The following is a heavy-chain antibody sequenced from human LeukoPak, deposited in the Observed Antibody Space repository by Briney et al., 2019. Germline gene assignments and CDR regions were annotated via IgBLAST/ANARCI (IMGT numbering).Heavy chain of an antibody. CDR1: GFTVSDNY. D-gene: IGHD1-26*01. V-gene: IGHV3-53*01. J-gene: IGHJ3*02. CDR3: ARIEWERLGRAFDI. CDR2: ICNTGAT. Sequence: PGGSLRLSCAASGFTVSDNYMTWVRQPPGKGLEWVSSICNTGATHYAESVKGRFTISRDNSKNTLFLQMNSLRAEDMAVYYCARIEWERLGRAFDIWGQGTMVTVSS.